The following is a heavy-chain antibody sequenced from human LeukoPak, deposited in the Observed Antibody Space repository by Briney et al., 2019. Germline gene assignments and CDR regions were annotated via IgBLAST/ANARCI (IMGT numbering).Heavy chain of an antibody. CDR1: GFTFSSYA. D-gene: IGHD2-2*01. CDR3: AKDPWGYCSSTSCPYYYYYGMDV. V-gene: IGHV3-23*01. J-gene: IGHJ6*02. Sequence: PGGSLRLSCAASGFTFSSYAMSWVRQAPGKGLEWVSAISGSGGSTYYADSVKGRFTISRDNSKNTLYLQMNSLRAEDTAVYYCAKDPWGYCSSTSCPYYYYYGMDVWGQGTTVTVSS. CDR2: ISGSGGST.